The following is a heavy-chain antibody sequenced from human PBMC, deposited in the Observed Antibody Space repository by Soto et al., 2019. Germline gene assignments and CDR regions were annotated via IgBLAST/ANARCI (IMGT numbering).Heavy chain of an antibody. V-gene: IGHV3-30-3*01. CDR1: GFTFSSYA. J-gene: IGHJ4*02. Sequence: QVQLVESGGGVVQPGRSLRLSCAASGFTFSSYAMHWVRQAPGKGLEWVAVISYDGSNKYYADSVKGRFTISRDNSKNTLYLQMNSLRAEDTAVYYCAKGCSGGSCYSDSWGQGTLVTVSS. CDR3: AKGCSGGSCYSDS. D-gene: IGHD2-15*01. CDR2: ISYDGSNK.